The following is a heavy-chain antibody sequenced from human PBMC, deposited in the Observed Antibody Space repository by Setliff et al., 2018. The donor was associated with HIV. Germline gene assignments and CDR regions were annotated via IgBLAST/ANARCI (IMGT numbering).Heavy chain of an antibody. CDR2: IIPIFGTA. J-gene: IGHJ4*02. CDR3: ARGSEISFYYGSGNYYLGAY. D-gene: IGHD3-10*01. Sequence: GASVKVSCKASGGTFSSSPISWVRQAPGRGLEWVGGIIPIFGTANYAQKFQGRATITTDESTTTAYMELNNLRSDDTAVYYCARGSEISFYYGSGNYYLGAYWGQGTLVTVS. CDR1: GGTFSSSP. V-gene: IGHV1-69*05.